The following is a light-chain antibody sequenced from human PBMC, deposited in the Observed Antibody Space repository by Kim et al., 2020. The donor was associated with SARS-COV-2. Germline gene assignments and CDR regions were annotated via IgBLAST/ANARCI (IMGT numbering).Light chain of an antibody. Sequence: EIVLTQSPGTLSLSPGERATLSCRASQSVSSSYLAWYQQKPGQAPRLLIYGASSRATGIPDRFSGSGSGTDFTLTISRLEPEEFAVYYCQQYGRSPTFGGGTKVDIK. J-gene: IGKJ4*01. CDR1: QSVSSSY. V-gene: IGKV3-20*01. CDR3: QQYGRSPT. CDR2: GAS.